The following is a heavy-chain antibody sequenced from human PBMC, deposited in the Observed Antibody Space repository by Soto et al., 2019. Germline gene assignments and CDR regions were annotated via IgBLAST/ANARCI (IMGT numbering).Heavy chain of an antibody. CDR3: AKVQWEPRGTYYYYSGMDV. J-gene: IGHJ6*02. Sequence: EVQLLESGGGLVQPGGSLRLSCAASGFTFSSYAMSWVRQAPGKGLEWVSAISGSGGSTYYADSVKGRFTISRDNSKNTLYLQMNSLRAEDTAVYYCAKVQWEPRGTYYYYSGMDVWGQGTTVTVSS. V-gene: IGHV3-23*01. CDR2: ISGSGGST. CDR1: GFTFSSYA. D-gene: IGHD1-26*01.